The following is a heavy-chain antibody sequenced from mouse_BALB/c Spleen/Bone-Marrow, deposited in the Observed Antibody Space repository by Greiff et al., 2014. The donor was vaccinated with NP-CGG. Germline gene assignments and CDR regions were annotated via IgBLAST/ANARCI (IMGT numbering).Heavy chain of an antibody. CDR1: GYTFTSYW. CDR2: IYPGDGDT. CDR3: ARFYEGAMDY. D-gene: IGHD2-12*01. V-gene: IGHV1-87*01. Sequence: VQLQQSGAELARPGASVKLSCKASGYTFTSYWMQWAKQRPGQGLEWIGAIYPGDGDTRYTQKFKGKATLTADKSSSTAYMQLSSLASEDSAVYYCARFYEGAMDYWGQGTSVTVSS. J-gene: IGHJ4*01.